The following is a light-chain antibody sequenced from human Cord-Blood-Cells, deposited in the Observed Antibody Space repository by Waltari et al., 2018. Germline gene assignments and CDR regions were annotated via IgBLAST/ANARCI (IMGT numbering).Light chain of an antibody. CDR2: DVS. J-gene: IGLJ1*01. Sequence: QSALTQPASVSGSPGQSITISCTGTSSDVGGYNYVSWYQQHPGKAPTRMIYDVSKRPSGVSSRFAGSKSGNTASLTISGLQAEDEADYYCSSYTSSSTPYVFGTGTKVTVL. CDR1: SSDVGGYNY. V-gene: IGLV2-14*01. CDR3: SSYTSSSTPYV.